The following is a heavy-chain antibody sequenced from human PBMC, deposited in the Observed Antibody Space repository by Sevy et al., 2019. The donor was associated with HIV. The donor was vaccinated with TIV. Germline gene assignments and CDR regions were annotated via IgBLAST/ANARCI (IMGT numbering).Heavy chain of an antibody. D-gene: IGHD3-3*01. Sequence: GGSLRLSCAASGVTFSSYGIHWVRQAPGTGLEWVAVISYDGSKKNHAESMKGRFTISRDNSKNTLYLEMSSLRPEDTAVYYCAHSSGLYGYYYGMDVWGQWTTVTVSS. J-gene: IGHJ6*02. V-gene: IGHV3-30*03. CDR1: GVTFSSYG. CDR2: ISYDGSKK. CDR3: AHSSGLYGYYYGMDV.